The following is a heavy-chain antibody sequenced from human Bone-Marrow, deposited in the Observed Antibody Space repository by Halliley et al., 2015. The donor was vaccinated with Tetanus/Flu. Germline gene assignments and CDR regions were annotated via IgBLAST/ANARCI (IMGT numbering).Heavy chain of an antibody. Sequence: GGTNQSGSTNANPSPRGRVPISGDTSKKPFSLKLPSVTAADTAVYYCGRGAQRYYYYGVDVWGQGTTVAVSS. J-gene: IGHJ6*02. CDR3: GRGAQRYYYYGVDV. V-gene: IGHV4-34*01. CDR2: TNQSGST.